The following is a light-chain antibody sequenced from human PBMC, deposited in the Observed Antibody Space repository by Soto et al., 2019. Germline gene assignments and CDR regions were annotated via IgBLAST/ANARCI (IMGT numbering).Light chain of an antibody. CDR3: QQYGSSGT. CDR1: QSVNIY. Sequence: EIVMTQSPATLSVSPGERATLSCRASQSVNIYLAWYQQKPGQAPRLLIFGASYRATGIPARFSGSGSGTEFNLTISSLQSEDFAVYYCQQYGSSGTFGQGTKVDNK. J-gene: IGKJ1*01. CDR2: GAS. V-gene: IGKV3D-15*01.